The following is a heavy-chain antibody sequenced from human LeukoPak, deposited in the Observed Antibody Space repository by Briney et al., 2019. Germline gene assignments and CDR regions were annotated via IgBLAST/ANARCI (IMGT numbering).Heavy chain of an antibody. J-gene: IGHJ6*02. Sequence: GGSLRLSCAASGFTFDDYAMHWVRQAPGKGLEWVSGISWNSGSIGYADSVKGRFTISRDNAKNSLYLQMNSLRAEDTALYYCVKDVSSGYYHHIYYYYGMDVWGQGTTVTVSS. CDR3: VKDVSSGYYHHIYYYYGMDV. CDR2: ISWNSGSI. D-gene: IGHD3-22*01. V-gene: IGHV3-9*01. CDR1: GFTFDDYA.